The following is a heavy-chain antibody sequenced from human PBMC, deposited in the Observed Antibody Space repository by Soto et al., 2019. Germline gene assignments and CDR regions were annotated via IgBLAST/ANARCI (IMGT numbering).Heavy chain of an antibody. CDR3: ARVGAAAAWGWFDP. D-gene: IGHD6-13*01. Sequence: GGSLRLSCAASGFTFSSYSMNWVRQAPGKGLEWVSSISSSSSYIYYADSVKGRFTISRDNAKNSLYLQMNSLRAEDTAVYYCARVGAAAAWGWFDPWGQGTLVTVSS. J-gene: IGHJ5*02. CDR2: ISSSSSYI. V-gene: IGHV3-21*01. CDR1: GFTFSSYS.